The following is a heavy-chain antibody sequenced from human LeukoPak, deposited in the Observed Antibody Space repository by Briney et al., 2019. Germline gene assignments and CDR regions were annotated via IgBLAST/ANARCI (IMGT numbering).Heavy chain of an antibody. Sequence: PGGSLRLSCAASGFIFNTYSMNWVRQAPGKGLEWVSSITSGSSYIYYADSVKGRFTIFRDNAKNSLYLQMNSLRAEDTAVYYCARGLGDTVTWGQGTLVTVSS. CDR3: ARGLGDTVT. CDR1: GFIFNTYS. J-gene: IGHJ4*02. V-gene: IGHV3-21*01. CDR2: ITSGSSYI. D-gene: IGHD5-18*01.